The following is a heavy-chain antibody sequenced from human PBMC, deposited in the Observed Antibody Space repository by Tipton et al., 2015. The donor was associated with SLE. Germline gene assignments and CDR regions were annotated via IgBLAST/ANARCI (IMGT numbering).Heavy chain of an antibody. CDR2: IDHSGRT. Sequence: TLSLTCTVSGGSINSHYWTWIRQPPGKGLQWIGEIDHSGRTNYNPSLKSRVTVSVDTSKNQFSLNLTSVTAADTAVYYCARGPFDIWGQGTMVTVSS. CDR3: ARGPFDI. V-gene: IGHV4-34*01. J-gene: IGHJ3*02. CDR1: GGSINSHY.